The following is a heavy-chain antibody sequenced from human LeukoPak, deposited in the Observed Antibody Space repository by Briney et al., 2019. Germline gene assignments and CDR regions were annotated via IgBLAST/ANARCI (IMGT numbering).Heavy chain of an antibody. CDR3: ARYGGNAFDV. D-gene: IGHD4/OR15-4a*01. CDR1: GFTFSSYS. CDR2: ISSGSSYI. J-gene: IGHJ3*01. Sequence: GGSLRLSCAASGFTFSSYSMNWVRQAPGKGLEWVSSISSGSSYIYYADSVKGRFTISRDNAKNSLYLQMNSLRAEDTALYYCARYGGNAFDVWGQGTTVTVSS. V-gene: IGHV3-21*01.